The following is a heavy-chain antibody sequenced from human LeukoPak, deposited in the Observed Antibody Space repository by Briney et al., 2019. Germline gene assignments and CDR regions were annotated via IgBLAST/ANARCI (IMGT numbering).Heavy chain of an antibody. J-gene: IGHJ4*02. D-gene: IGHD3-22*01. Sequence: ASVKVSCKASGYTFTSYYMHWVRQAPGQGLEWMGTINPSGGSTSYAQKFQGRVTMTRDTSTSTVYMELSSLRSEDTAVYYCAREGVRYYDSSGYYTYWGQGTLVTVSS. CDR2: INPSGGST. V-gene: IGHV1-46*01. CDR1: GYTFTSYY. CDR3: AREGVRYYDSSGYYTY.